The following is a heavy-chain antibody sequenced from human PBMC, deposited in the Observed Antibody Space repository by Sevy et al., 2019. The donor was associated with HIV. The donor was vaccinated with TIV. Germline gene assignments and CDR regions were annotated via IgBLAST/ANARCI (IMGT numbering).Heavy chain of an antibody. CDR2: TRYSGST. V-gene: IGHV4-39*01. CDR3: AGPSLTYSSGWSYYDH. D-gene: IGHD6-19*01. CDR1: GASISSSGYY. J-gene: IGHJ4*02. Sequence: SETLSLTCTVSGASISSSGYYWGWIRQPPGKGLEWIASTRYSGSTYYNPSLRSRVTISADASKNQFSLKLNSVTAADTAVYYCAGPSLTYSSGWSYYDHWGQGTVVTVSS.